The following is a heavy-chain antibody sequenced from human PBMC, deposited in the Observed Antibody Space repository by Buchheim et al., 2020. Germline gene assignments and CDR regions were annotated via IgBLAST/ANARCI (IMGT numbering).Heavy chain of an antibody. J-gene: IGHJ4*02. Sequence: QVQLQQWGAGLLKPSETLSLTCAVYGGSFSGYYWSWIRQPPGKGLEWIGEINHSGSTNYNPSLKSRVTISVDKSKNQFSLKLSSVTAADTAVYYCARGGYYYDSSGYYDLDYWGQGTL. CDR3: ARGGYYYDSSGYYDLDY. V-gene: IGHV4-34*01. CDR2: INHSGST. CDR1: GGSFSGYY. D-gene: IGHD3-22*01.